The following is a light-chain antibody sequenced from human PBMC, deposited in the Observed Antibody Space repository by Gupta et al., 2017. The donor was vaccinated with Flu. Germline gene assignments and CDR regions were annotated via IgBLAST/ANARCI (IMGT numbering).Light chain of an antibody. CDR3: QNGDSTPMA. V-gene: IGKV1-39*01. Sequence: PSSLAESVGDRVTISCRDSQRNSSYLKWYQQKPGEAPKLLIYAASRLQSGVPSRFSGSGSGTDFILTISSLQAEDFATYYCQNGDSTPMAFGRGTKVDIK. J-gene: IGKJ4*01. CDR1: QRNSSY. CDR2: AAS.